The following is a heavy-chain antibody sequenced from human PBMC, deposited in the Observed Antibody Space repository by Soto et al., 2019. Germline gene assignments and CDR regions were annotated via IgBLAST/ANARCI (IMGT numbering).Heavy chain of an antibody. CDR2: INPSGGST. J-gene: IGHJ4*02. V-gene: IGHV1-46*01. Sequence: GASVKVSCKASGYSFSSYGITWVRQAPGQGLEWMGIINPSGGSTSYAQKFQGRVTMTRDTSTSTVYMELSSLRSEDTAVYYCARDGSGTMLGLEPFFDYWGQGTLVTVSS. D-gene: IGHD3-10*01. CDR3: ARDGSGTMLGLEPFFDY. CDR1: GYSFSSYG.